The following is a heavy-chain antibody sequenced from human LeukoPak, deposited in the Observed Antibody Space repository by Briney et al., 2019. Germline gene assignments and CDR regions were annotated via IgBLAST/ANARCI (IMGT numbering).Heavy chain of an antibody. CDR2: TSYRSKWHH. J-gene: IGHJ5*02. D-gene: IGHD5-18*01. CDR1: GDIVSSDRAA. Sequence: SQTLSLTCAISGDIVSSDRAAWNWIRQSPSRGLEWLGSTSYRSKWHHGYAVSVRSRLTIIPDTSKNQFSLQVISVTPEDTAIYYCARGCSFCYGSAWFDPWGQGILVTVFS. V-gene: IGHV6-1*01. CDR3: ARGCSFCYGSAWFDP.